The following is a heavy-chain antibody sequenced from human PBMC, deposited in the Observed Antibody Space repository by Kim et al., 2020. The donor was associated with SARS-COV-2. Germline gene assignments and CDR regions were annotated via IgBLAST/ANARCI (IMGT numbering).Heavy chain of an antibody. D-gene: IGHD6-19*01. V-gene: IGHV1-69*13. CDR3: ARDPSYSSGWYWTWFDP. CDR2: IIPIFGTA. J-gene: IGHJ5*02. CDR1: GGTFSSYA. Sequence: SVKVSCKASGGTFSSYAISWVRQAPGQGLEWMGGIIPIFGTANYAQKFQGRVTITADESTSTAYMELSSLRSEDTAVYYCARDPSYSSGWYWTWFDPWGQGTLVTVSS.